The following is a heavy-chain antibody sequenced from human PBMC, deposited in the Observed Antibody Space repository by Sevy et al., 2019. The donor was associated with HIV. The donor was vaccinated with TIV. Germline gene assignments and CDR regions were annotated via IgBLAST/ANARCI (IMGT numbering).Heavy chain of an antibody. J-gene: IGHJ4*02. D-gene: IGHD1-26*01. CDR3: ARDSGNYYFNY. Sequence: GGSLRLSCAASAFTFSRYCMGWVRQAPGKGLEWVANIKQDGSQKYYVDSVKGRFTISRDNAKNSLYLQMNSLRAEDTAVYYCARDSGNYYFNYWGQGALVTVSS. CDR2: IKQDGSQK. V-gene: IGHV3-7*01. CDR1: AFTFSRYC.